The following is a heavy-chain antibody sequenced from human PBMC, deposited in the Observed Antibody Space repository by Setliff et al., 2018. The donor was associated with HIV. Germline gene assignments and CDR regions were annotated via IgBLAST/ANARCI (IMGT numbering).Heavy chain of an antibody. CDR3: ARSTYYYGSGKGSGWFDP. D-gene: IGHD3-10*01. CDR2: FHYRGST. Sequence: SETLSLTCNVSGGSMSSSSYYWGWIRQPPGKGLEWIGSFHYRGSTSYNPSLRGRVTISVDTSKNQFSLKLSSVTAADTAVYYCARSTYYYGSGKGSGWFDPWGQGTLVTVSS. V-gene: IGHV4-39*01. CDR1: GGSMSSSSYY. J-gene: IGHJ5*02.